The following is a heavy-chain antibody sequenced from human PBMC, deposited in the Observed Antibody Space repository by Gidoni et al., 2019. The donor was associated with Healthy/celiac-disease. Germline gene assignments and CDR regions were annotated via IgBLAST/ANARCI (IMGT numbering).Heavy chain of an antibody. CDR2: ISGSGGST. J-gene: IGHJ4*02. D-gene: IGHD5-12*01. V-gene: IGHV3-23*01. CDR1: GFTFSSYA. Sequence: EVQLLESGGGLVQPGGSLRLSCAASGFTFSSYAMSWVRQAPGKGLGWVSAISGSGGSTYYADSVKGRFTISRDNSKNTLYLQMNSLRAEDTAVYYCAKAWGVEMATIIGYWGQGTLVTVSS. CDR3: AKAWGVEMATIIGY.